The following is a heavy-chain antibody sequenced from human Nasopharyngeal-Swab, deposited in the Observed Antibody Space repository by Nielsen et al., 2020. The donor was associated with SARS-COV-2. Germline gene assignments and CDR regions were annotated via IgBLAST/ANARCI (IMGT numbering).Heavy chain of an antibody. CDR3: AKSDDAVDI. Sequence: GESLKISCASSGFTLNTYAMSWVRQAPGAGLEWVSAISDSGGRTYYADSVKGRFTISRDNSQNTLFLQMNSLRAEDTAVYYCAKSDDAVDIWGQGTIVIVSS. CDR1: GFTLNTYA. CDR2: ISDSGGRT. J-gene: IGHJ3*02. V-gene: IGHV3-23*01.